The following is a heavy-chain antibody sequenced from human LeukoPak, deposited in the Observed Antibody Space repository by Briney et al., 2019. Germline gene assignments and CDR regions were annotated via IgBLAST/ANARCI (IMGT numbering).Heavy chain of an antibody. Sequence: PSQTLSLTCTVSGGSISSGSYYWSWIRQPAGKGLEWIGRIYTSGGTNYNPSLKSRVTISVDTSKNQFSLKLSSVTAADTAVYYCARYNWNYSDAFDIWGQGTMVTVSS. CDR3: ARYNWNYSDAFDI. CDR2: IYTSGGT. J-gene: IGHJ3*02. V-gene: IGHV4-61*02. D-gene: IGHD1-7*01. CDR1: GGSISSGSYY.